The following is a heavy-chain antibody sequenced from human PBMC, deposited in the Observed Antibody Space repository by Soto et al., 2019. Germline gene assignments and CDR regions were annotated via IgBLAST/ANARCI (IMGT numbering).Heavy chain of an antibody. D-gene: IGHD3-22*01. Sequence: GGSLRLSCAASGFTFSSYWMHWVRQAPGKGLVWVSRINSDGSSTSYADSVKGRFTISRDNAKNTLYLQMNSLRAEDTAVYYCARGADYYASSGYRHAFDIWGQGTMVTVSS. V-gene: IGHV3-74*01. CDR3: ARGADYYASSGYRHAFDI. J-gene: IGHJ3*02. CDR2: INSDGSST. CDR1: GFTFSSYW.